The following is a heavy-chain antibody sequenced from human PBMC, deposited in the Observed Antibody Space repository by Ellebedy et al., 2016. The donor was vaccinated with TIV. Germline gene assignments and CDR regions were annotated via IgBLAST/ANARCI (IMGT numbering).Heavy chain of an antibody. J-gene: IGHJ3*02. D-gene: IGHD2-15*01. CDR1: GFTFGDYA. CDR2: ISGSRSYI. V-gene: IGHV3-21*01. CDR3: ARCVVAHAAFDI. Sequence: GESLKISCAASGFTFGDYAMSWFRQAPGKGLEWVSSISGSRSYIYYADSVKGRFTISRDNAKNSLYLQMNSLRGEDTAVYYCARCVVAHAAFDIWGQGTMVTVSS.